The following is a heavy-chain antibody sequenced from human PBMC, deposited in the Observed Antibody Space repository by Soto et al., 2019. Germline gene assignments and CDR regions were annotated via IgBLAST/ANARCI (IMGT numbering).Heavy chain of an antibody. V-gene: IGHV4-30-2*01. CDR2: IYHSGST. J-gene: IGHJ5*02. D-gene: IGHD2-21*01. CDR1: GGSISSGGYS. Sequence: QLQLQESGSGLVKPSQTLSLTCAVSGGSISSGGYSWSWIRQPPGKHLEWIGYIYHSGSTYYNPSLKSRVTISVDRSKNQFSLKLSSVTAADSAVYYCAGVRGPYCGGECYPPTPNWFDPWGQGTLVTVSS. CDR3: AGVRGPYCGGECYPPTPNWFDP.